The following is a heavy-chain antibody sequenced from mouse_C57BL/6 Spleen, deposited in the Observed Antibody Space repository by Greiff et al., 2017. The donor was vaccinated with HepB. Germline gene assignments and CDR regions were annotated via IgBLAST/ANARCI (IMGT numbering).Heavy chain of an antibody. D-gene: IGHD1-1*01. V-gene: IGHV1-82*01. CDR3: AREDYSGSSYYFDY. CDR2: IYPGDGDT. J-gene: IGHJ2*01. CDR1: GYAFSSSW. Sequence: VQLQQSGPELVKPGASVKISCKASGYAFSSSWMNWVKQRPGKGLEWIGRIYPGDGDTNYNGKFKGKATLTADKSSSTAYMQLSSLTSEDSAVYFCAREDYSGSSYYFDYWGQGTTLTVSS.